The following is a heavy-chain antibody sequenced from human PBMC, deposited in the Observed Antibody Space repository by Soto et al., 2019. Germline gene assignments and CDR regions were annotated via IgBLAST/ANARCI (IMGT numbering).Heavy chain of an antibody. CDR3: AREGGDGVDY. CDR1: GGSISSGSYS. D-gene: IGHD3-16*01. Sequence: QVQLRESGPGLVRPSQTLSLTCTVSGGSISSGSYSWSWIRQHPGKGLEWIGYIYYSGSTYNNPSLRSRVTISLDTSKNQFSRNLSSVTAADTAVYYCAREGGDGVDYWGQGTLVTVSS. V-gene: IGHV4-31*03. CDR2: IYYSGST. J-gene: IGHJ4*02.